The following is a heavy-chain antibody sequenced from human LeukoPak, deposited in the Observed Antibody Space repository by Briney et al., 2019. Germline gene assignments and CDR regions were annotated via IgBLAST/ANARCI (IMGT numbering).Heavy chain of an antibody. Sequence: SETLSLTCTVSGGSISSSSFYWGWIRQPPGKGLELIGSIYYSGSTHYNPSLKSRVSISVVTSKNQFSLKLSSVSAADTAVYYCARDRTQWLSRNWYGPFDPWGQGTLVTVSS. CDR1: GGSISSSSFY. V-gene: IGHV4-39*07. CDR3: ARDRTQWLSRNWYGPFDP. D-gene: IGHD6-13*01. J-gene: IGHJ5*02. CDR2: IYYSGST.